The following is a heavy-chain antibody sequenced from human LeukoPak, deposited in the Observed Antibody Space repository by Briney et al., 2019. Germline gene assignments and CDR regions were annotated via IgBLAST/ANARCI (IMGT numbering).Heavy chain of an antibody. Sequence: ASETLSLTCTVSSGSISTSNYYWGWVRQPPGKALEWIGNIFYSGSTYYSPSLKSRVTISVDTSKNQFSLKLSSVTAADTAVYYCARVVPIDIWGQGTMVTVSS. V-gene: IGHV4-39*07. D-gene: IGHD2-8*01. CDR3: ARVVPIDI. CDR2: IFYSGST. J-gene: IGHJ3*02. CDR1: SGSISTSNYY.